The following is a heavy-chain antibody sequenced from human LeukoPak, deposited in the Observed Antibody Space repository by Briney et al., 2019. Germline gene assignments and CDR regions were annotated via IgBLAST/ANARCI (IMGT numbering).Heavy chain of an antibody. J-gene: IGHJ4*02. D-gene: IGHD2-8*01. CDR2: ISSSGSTI. V-gene: IGHV3-48*04. CDR1: GFPLSSYS. CDR3: ARLVYLLYYFDY. Sequence: GGSLRLSCAASGFPLSSYSINWVRQAPGKGLEWVSYISSSGSTIYYADSVKGRFTISRDNAKNSLYLQMNSLRAEDTAVYYCARLVYLLYYFDYWGQGTLVTVSS.